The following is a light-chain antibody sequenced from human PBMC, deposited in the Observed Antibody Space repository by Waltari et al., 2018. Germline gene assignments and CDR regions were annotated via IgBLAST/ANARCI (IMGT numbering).Light chain of an antibody. CDR3: QQYNSYSMYT. CDR1: QSISSW. Sequence: DIQMTQSPSSLSASVGERVTITCRASQSISSWLAWYQQKQGKAPKLLIYDASSLESGVPSRFSGSGSGTEFTLTISSLQPDDFATYYCQQYNSYSMYTFGQGTKLEIK. J-gene: IGKJ2*01. V-gene: IGKV1-5*01. CDR2: DAS.